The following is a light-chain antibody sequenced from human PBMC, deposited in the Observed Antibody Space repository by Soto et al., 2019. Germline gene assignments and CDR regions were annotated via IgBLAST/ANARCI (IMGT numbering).Light chain of an antibody. CDR2: KAS. Sequence: DIQMTQSPSTLSASVGDRVTITCRASQSISSWLAWYQQKPGKAPKLLIYKASSLESGVPSRFSGSASRTEFTLTISSLQPDDFATYYCQQYNSYSQTFGQGTKVEIK. J-gene: IGKJ1*01. V-gene: IGKV1-5*03. CDR3: QQYNSYSQT. CDR1: QSISSW.